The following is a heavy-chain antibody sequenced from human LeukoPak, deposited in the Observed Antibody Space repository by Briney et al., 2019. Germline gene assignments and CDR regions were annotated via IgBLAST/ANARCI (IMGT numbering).Heavy chain of an antibody. V-gene: IGHV3-11*01. J-gene: IGHJ4*02. CDR3: ASMGYYYDSSGYYRY. CDR1: GFTFSDYY. Sequence: GGSLRLSCAASGFTFSDYYMSWIRQAPGKGLEWVSYISSSGSTIYYADSVKGRFTISRDNAKNSLYLQMNSLRAEDTAVYYCASMGYYYDSSGYYRYWGQGTLVTVSP. D-gene: IGHD3-22*01. CDR2: ISSSGSTI.